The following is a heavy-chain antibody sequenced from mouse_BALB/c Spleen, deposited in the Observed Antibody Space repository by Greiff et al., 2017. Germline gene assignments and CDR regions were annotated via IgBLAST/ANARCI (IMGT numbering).Heavy chain of an antibody. D-gene: IGHD2-4*01. CDR3: ARYDYDEFAY. Sequence: QVQLQQSGAELARPGASVKLSCKASGYTFTSYWMQWVKQRPGQGLEWIGAIYPGDGDTRYTQKFKGKATLTADKSSSTAYMQLSSLASEDSAVYYCARYDYDEFAYWGQGTLVTVSA. V-gene: IGHV1-87*01. J-gene: IGHJ3*01. CDR2: IYPGDGDT. CDR1: GYTFTSYW.